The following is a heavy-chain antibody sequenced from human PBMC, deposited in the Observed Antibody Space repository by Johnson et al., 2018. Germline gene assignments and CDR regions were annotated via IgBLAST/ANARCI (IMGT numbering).Heavy chain of an antibody. CDR3: ATSGSYIHDAFDI. CDR1: GFTFSSYA. Sequence: VQLVQSGGGLVQPGGSLRLSCAASGFTFSSYAMSWVRQAPGKGLEWVSAISGSGGSTYYADSVKGRFTISRDNSKNTLYLQRNSLRAEETAVYYCATSGSYIHDAFDIWGQGTMVTVSS. D-gene: IGHD1-26*01. J-gene: IGHJ3*02. V-gene: IGHV3-23*04. CDR2: ISGSGGST.